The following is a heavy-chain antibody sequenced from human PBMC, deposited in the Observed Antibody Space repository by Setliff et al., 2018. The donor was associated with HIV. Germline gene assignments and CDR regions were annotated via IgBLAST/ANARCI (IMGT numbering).Heavy chain of an antibody. CDR2: ISYDGSRI. D-gene: IGHD1-26*01. J-gene: IGHJ3*02. CDR3: ARNTDVDSVYRPFHI. CDR1: GFTFSTFA. V-gene: IGHV3-30*07. Sequence: GGSLRLSCAASGFTFSTFAMHWVRQAPGKGLEWVSVISYDGSRISYADSVKGRFIISRDNAKNSVYLQMNSLRAEDTAVYYCARNTDVDSVYRPFHIWGQGTMVTVSS.